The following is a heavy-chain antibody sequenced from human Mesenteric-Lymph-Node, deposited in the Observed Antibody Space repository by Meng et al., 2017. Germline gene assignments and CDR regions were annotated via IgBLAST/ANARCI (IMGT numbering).Heavy chain of an antibody. CDR3: ARLSEYSSSFDY. V-gene: IGHV4-4*07. CDR1: GGSISSYY. CDR2: IYTSGST. D-gene: IGHD6-6*01. J-gene: IGHJ4*02. Sequence: GSLRLSCTVSGGSISSYYWSWIRQPAGKGLEWIGRIYTSGSTNYNPSLKSRVTMSVDTSKNQFSLKLSSVTAADTAVYYCARLSEYSSSFDYWGQGTLVTVSS.